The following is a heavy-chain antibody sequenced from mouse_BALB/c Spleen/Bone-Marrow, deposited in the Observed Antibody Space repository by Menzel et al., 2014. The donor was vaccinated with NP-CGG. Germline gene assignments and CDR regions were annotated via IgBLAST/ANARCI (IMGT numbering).Heavy chain of an antibody. D-gene: IGHD4-1*01. V-gene: IGHV5-6*02. J-gene: IGHJ1*01. CDR3: ARRGNWDVRRSFDV. CDR1: GFSFRRNG. Sequence: EANEAESEGDLMKPRVTLTLSCAATGFSFRRNGMSWVRQTPDKQQAGVATIRSGGSYTYYPDSVKGRFTISRDNAKNTLFRQMNSLKSEDTAMYYCARRGNWDVRRSFDVWGAGATVTVSS. CDR2: IRSGGSYT.